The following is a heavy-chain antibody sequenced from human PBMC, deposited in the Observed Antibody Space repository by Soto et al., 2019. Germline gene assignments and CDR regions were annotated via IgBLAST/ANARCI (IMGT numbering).Heavy chain of an antibody. V-gene: IGHV4-39*01. CDR2: IFYSGSA. J-gene: IGHJ5*02. Sequence: SETLSLTCTISGGSISGSSDYWGWIRQPPGKGLEWIGSIFYSGSAYYNPSLKSRVTIPVDRSKNQFSLKLNSVTAADTSVYYCASDSSYYYDSSAYYSNWFDPWGQGMLVTVPQ. D-gene: IGHD3-22*01. CDR3: ASDSSYYYDSSAYYSNWFDP. CDR1: GGSISGSSDY.